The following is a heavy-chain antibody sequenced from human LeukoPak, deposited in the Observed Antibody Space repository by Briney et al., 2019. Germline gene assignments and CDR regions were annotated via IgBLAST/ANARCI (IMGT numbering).Heavy chain of an antibody. CDR3: AKAELGVDTFFDY. CDR1: GFTLSDYA. CDR2: LSGSGAGT. J-gene: IGHJ4*02. Sequence: GGSLRLSCAASGFTLSDYALGWVRQAPGRGLEWVATLSGSGAGTYYSDSVQGRFTISRDNSKRTLFLQMNSLRAEDTAFYYCAKAELGVDTFFDYWGQGTLVTVSS. D-gene: IGHD3-3*01. V-gene: IGHV3-23*01.